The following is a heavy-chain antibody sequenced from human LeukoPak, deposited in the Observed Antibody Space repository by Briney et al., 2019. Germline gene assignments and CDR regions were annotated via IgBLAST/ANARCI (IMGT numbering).Heavy chain of an antibody. CDR3: ARELWSGRSAAFDI. V-gene: IGHV3-21*01. J-gene: IGHJ3*02. D-gene: IGHD3-3*01. CDR2: ISMTSTYI. Sequence: GGSLRLSCAASGFGFSAYDMNWVRQAPGKGLQWVSSISMTSTYINYADSFKGRFTISRDNANNSLYLHMNSLRADDTAVYYCARELWSGRSAAFDIWGLGTTVTVSS. CDR1: GFGFSAYD.